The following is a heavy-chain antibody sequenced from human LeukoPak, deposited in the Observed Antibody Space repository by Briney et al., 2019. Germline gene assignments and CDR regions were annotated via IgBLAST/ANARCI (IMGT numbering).Heavy chain of an antibody. CDR3: ARAYSYFYDSSAYRDAFDI. J-gene: IGHJ3*02. V-gene: IGHV3-21*01. CDR2: VSSSSTYI. D-gene: IGHD3-22*01. CDR1: GFTFSTCN. Sequence: GGSLRLSCAASGFTFSTCNMNWVRQAPGRGLEWVSSVSSSSTYIYYADSVKGRFTISRDSAKNSLYLQMNSLTAEDTAVYYCARAYSYFYDSSAYRDAFDIWGQGTMVTVSS.